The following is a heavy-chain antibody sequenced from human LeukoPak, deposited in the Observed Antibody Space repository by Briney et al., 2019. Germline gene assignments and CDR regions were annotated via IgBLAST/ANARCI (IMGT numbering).Heavy chain of an antibody. D-gene: IGHD4/OR15-4a*01. Sequence: ASVKVSCKVSGYTFTSFDISWVRHATGQGLEWMGWMNPNRGKTGYAQKFQGRVTMTRTSSISTAYMELSSLRSEDTAVYYCARASYGGNPSPSAVYYYYYYMDVWGKGTTVTVSS. CDR3: ARASYGGNPSPSAVYYYYYYMDV. CDR1: GYTFTSFD. V-gene: IGHV1-8*01. J-gene: IGHJ6*03. CDR2: MNPNRGKT.